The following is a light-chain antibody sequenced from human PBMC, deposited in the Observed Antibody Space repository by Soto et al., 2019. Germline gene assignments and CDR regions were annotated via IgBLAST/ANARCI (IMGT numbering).Light chain of an antibody. CDR1: QSVSSRN. V-gene: IGKV3-20*01. CDR2: GAS. Sequence: EIVLTQSPGTLSLSPGERATLSCRASQSVSSRNLAWYQQKPGLAPRLLIYGASSRATGIPDRFSGSGSGTDFTLTICRLEPEDFAVYSCQQYGSSPLTFGQGTKVEIK. CDR3: QQYGSSPLT. J-gene: IGKJ1*01.